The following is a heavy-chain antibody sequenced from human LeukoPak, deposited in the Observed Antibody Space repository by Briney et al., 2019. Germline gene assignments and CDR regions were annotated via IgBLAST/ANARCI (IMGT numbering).Heavy chain of an antibody. CDR3: ARVPNRFDP. J-gene: IGHJ5*02. CDR2: INAPGSDT. V-gene: IGHV3-74*01. CDR1: GFTFNNYW. Sequence: GGSLRLSCVASGFTFNNYWMHWVRQAPGKGLEWVSRINAPGSDTSYAGSVKGRFTISRDNARNTLYLHMTSLRAEGTAVYYCARVPNRFDPWGQGTLVTVSS.